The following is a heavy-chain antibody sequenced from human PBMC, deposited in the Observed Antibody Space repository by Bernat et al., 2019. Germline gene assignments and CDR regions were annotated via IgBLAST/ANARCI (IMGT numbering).Heavy chain of an antibody. J-gene: IGHJ3*02. CDR1: GYTFTSYY. V-gene: IGHV1-46*01. CDR2: IKPSGGST. CDR3: ARELQRWLDGAMFKRGVGDAFDI. Sequence: QVQLVQSGAEVKKPGASVKVSCKASGYTFTSYYMHWVRQAPGQGLEWMGIIKPSGGSTRYAQTFQGRVTMTRDTSTSTVYMELSSLRSEDTAVYYCARELQRWLDGAMFKRGVGDAFDIWGQGTMVTVSS. D-gene: IGHD5-18*01.